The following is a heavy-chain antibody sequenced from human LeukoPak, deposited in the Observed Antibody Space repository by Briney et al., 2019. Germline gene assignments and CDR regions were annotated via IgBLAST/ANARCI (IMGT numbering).Heavy chain of an antibody. V-gene: IGHV4-61*02. Sequence: SETLSLTCTVSGGSISSGSYYWRWIRQPAGKGLEWIGRIYTSGSTNYHPSLKSRVTISVDTSKNQFSLKLSSVTAADTAVYYCARADRITGTDFDYWGQGTLVTVSS. CDR1: GGSISSGSYY. J-gene: IGHJ4*02. CDR2: IYTSGST. CDR3: ARADRITGTDFDY. D-gene: IGHD1-20*01.